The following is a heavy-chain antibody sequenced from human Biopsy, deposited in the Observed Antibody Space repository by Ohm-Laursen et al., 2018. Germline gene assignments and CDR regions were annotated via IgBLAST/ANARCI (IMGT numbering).Heavy chain of an antibody. CDR1: GYTFTGYH. D-gene: IGHD3-22*01. CDR2: INAKTGDT. CDR3: TRGGYYYDSLAYYYWFDP. Sequence: ASVKVSCKASGYTFTGYHVHWVRQAPGQGLEWMGWINAKTGDTNYAKKFQGRVTMTRDTSISTAYVDLSSLRSDDTAVYYCTRGGYYYDSLAYYYWFDPWGQGTLVTVSS. J-gene: IGHJ5*02. V-gene: IGHV1-2*02.